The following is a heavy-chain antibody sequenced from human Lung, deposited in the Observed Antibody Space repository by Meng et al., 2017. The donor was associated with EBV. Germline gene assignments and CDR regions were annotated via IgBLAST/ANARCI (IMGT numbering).Heavy chain of an antibody. CDR1: GGSVDSGAYY. CDR2: IYYSGST. D-gene: IGHD6-19*01. J-gene: IGHJ4*02. Sequence: QLQGSGSGLVKPSQTLSLTCTVSGGSVDSGAYYWSWIRQRPGKGLEWIGYIYYSGSTFYTPSLKSRATLSVDTSKNQFSLKLNSVTAADTAVYYCARLRLVWMFDYWGQGALVTVSS. V-gene: IGHV4-31*03. CDR3: ARLRLVWMFDY.